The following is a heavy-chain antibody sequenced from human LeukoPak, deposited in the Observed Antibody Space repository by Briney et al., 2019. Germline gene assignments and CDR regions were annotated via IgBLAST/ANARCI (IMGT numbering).Heavy chain of an antibody. CDR2: INPNSGGT. Sequence: ASVKVSCKASGFTFTSSAMHWVRQAPGQGLEWMGWINPNSGGTNYAQKFQGRVTMTRDTSISTAYMELSRLRSDDTAVYYCASGGPLEREIVLFFSDFWGQGTLVTVSS. J-gene: IGHJ4*02. CDR3: ASGGPLEREIVLFFSDF. D-gene: IGHD5-12*01. CDR1: GFTFTSSA. V-gene: IGHV1-2*02.